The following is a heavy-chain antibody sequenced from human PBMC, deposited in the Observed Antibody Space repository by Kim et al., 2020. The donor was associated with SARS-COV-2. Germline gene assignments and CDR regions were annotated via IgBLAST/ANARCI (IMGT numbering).Heavy chain of an antibody. J-gene: IGHJ6*02. Sequence: SETLSLTCTVSGGSISSSSYYWGWIRQPPGKGLEWIGSIYYSGSTYYNPSLKSRVTISVDTSKNQFSLKLSSVTAADTAGYYWARLSDDYYGSGSYYDYYYYGMDVWGQGTTVTVSS. CDR2: IYYSGST. D-gene: IGHD3-10*01. V-gene: IGHV4-39*01. CDR1: GGSISSSSYY. CDR3: ARLSDDYYGSGSYYDYYYYGMDV.